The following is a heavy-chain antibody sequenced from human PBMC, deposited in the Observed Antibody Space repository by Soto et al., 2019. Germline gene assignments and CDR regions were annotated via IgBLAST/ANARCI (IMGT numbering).Heavy chain of an antibody. Sequence: QVQLQESGPGLVKPSETLSLTCTVSGGSISSYYWNWIRQPPGKGLEWIGNIYYSGSTNYNPSLKRRVTISVDTSKNQFSLKVDSVTAADTAMYYCARRGERGWFGLWGQGTLVTVSS. V-gene: IGHV4-59*08. D-gene: IGHD3-16*01. J-gene: IGHJ5*02. CDR3: ARRGERGWFGL. CDR1: GGSISSYY. CDR2: IYYSGST.